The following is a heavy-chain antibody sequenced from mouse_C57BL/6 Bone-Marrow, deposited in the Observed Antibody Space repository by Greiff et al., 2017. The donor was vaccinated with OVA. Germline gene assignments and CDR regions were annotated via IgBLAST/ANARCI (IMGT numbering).Heavy chain of an antibody. D-gene: IGHD2-1*01. CDR1: GYTFTSYW. CDR2: IDPSDSYT. J-gene: IGHJ4*01. V-gene: IGHV1-69*01. Sequence: QVHVKQPGAELVMPGASVKLSCKASGYTFTSYWMHWVKQRPGQGLEWIGEIDPSDSYTNYNQKFKGKSTLTVDKSSSTAYMQLSSLTSEDSAVYYCARALYYGNYDYAMDYWGQGTSVTVSS. CDR3: ARALYYGNYDYAMDY.